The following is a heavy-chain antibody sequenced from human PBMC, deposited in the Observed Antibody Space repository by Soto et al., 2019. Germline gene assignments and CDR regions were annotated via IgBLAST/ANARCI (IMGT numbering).Heavy chain of an antibody. Sequence: SQTLSLTCASSVYSVSSNSAAWNWIIQSPSRGLEWLGRTYYRSKWYNDYAVSVKSRITINPDTSKNQFSLQLNYVTPEDTAVYYCARVTHSSGWYYFEYWGQGTLVSVSS. V-gene: IGHV6-1*01. CDR3: ARVTHSSGWYYFEY. CDR1: VYSVSSNSAA. J-gene: IGHJ4*02. D-gene: IGHD6-19*01. CDR2: TYYRSKWYN.